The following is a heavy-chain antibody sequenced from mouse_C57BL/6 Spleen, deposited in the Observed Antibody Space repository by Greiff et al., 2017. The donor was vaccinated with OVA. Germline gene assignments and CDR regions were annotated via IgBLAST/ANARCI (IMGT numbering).Heavy chain of an antibody. CDR3: ARGGLNYYGRLDY. CDR2: IYPGSGNT. J-gene: IGHJ2*01. D-gene: IGHD1-1*01. CDR1: GYTFTDYY. V-gene: IGHV1-76*01. Sequence: QVHVKQSGAELVRPGASVKLSCKASGYTFTDYYITWVKQRPGQGLEWIARIYPGSGNTYYNEKFKGKATLTAEKSSSTAYMQLSSLTSEDAAVYFCARGGLNYYGRLDYWGQGTTLTVSS.